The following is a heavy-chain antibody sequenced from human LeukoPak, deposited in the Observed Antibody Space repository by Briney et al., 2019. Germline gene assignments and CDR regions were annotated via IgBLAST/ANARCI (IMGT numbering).Heavy chain of an antibody. D-gene: IGHD6-6*01. V-gene: IGHV1-2*02. CDR1: GYTFTGYY. Sequence: ASVKVSRKASGYTFTGYYMHWVRQAPGQGLEWMGWINPNSGGTNYAQKFQGRVTMTRDTSISTAYMELSRLRSDDTAVYYCARGGPPTIAAPPGENWFDPWGQGTLVTVSS. J-gene: IGHJ5*02. CDR3: ARGGPPTIAAPPGENWFDP. CDR2: INPNSGGT.